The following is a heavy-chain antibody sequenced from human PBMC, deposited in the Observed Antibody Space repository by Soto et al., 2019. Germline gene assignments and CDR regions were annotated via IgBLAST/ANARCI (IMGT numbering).Heavy chain of an antibody. Sequence: QVQLVQSGAEVKKPGSSVKVSCKASGDAFTNYIFDWVRQAPGQGLEWMGGIIPMFGTPKYAQTFQDRVTTYADFSTGTAYLQLTSLIFDDTAVYYCARGRDQPPVGLYFDSWGEGTRVTVSS. CDR1: GDAFTNYI. V-gene: IGHV1-69*01. CDR2: IIPMFGTP. CDR3: ARGRDQPPVGLYFDS. J-gene: IGHJ4*02. D-gene: IGHD1-26*01.